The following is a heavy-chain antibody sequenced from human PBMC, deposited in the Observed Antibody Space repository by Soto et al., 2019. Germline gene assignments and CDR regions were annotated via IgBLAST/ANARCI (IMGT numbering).Heavy chain of an antibody. CDR3: AKGFSAQTRYYDFWSGYYPPYYYYGMDV. D-gene: IGHD3-3*01. CDR2: ISYDGSNK. Sequence: PWGSLRLSCSASGFTFSSYGMHWFRQAPGKGLEWVAVISYDGSNKYYADSVKGRFTISRDSSKNTLYLQMNSLRAEDTAVYYCAKGFSAQTRYYDFWSGYYPPYYYYGMDVWGQGTTVTVSS. CDR1: GFTFSSYG. J-gene: IGHJ6*02. V-gene: IGHV3-30*18.